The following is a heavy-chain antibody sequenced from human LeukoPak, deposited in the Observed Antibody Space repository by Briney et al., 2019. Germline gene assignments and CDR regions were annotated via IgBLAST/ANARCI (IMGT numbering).Heavy chain of an antibody. CDR1: GGSISSGDYY. J-gene: IGHJ5*02. V-gene: IGHV4-30-4*01. CDR3: ARARHFGYCSGGSCYSKGRWFDP. Sequence: SETLSLTCTVSGGSISSGDYYWSWIRQPPGKGLEWIGYIYYSGNTYYNPSLKSRVTISVDTSKNQFSLKLSSVTAADTAVYYCARARHFGYCSGGSCYSKGRWFDPWGQGTLVTVSS. D-gene: IGHD2-15*01. CDR2: IYYSGNT.